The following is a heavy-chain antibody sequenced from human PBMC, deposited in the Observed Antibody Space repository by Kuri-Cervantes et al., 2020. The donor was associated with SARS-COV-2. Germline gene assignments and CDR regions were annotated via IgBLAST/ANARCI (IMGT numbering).Heavy chain of an antibody. J-gene: IGHJ4*02. CDR1: GGSISSYY. CDR2: IYYSGST. Sequence: SETLSLTCTASGGSISSYYWSWIRQPPGKGLEWIGYIYYSGSTNYNPSLKSRVTISVDTSKNQFSLKLSSVTAADTAVYYCARGVRGVMGGWGQGTLVTVSS. D-gene: IGHD3-10*01. CDR3: ARGVRGVMGG. V-gene: IGHV4-59*01.